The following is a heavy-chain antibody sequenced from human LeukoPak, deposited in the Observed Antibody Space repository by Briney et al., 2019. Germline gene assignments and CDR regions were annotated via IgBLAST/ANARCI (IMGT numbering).Heavy chain of an antibody. V-gene: IGHV5-51*01. CDR3: ARHLYTYSSGWYPYAFDI. J-gene: IGHJ3*02. D-gene: IGHD6-19*01. CDR2: IYPGDSDT. CDR1: GYSFTSYW. Sequence: GSLQISCQGSGYSFTSYWIGRVRQLPGKGLEWMGIIYPGDSDTRYSPSFQGQVTISADKSISTAYLQWSSLKAPDTAMYYCARHLYTYSSGWYPYAFDIWGQGTMVTVSS.